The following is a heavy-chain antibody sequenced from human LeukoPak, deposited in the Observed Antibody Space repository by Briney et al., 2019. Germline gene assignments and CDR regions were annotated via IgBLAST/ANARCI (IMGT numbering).Heavy chain of an antibody. J-gene: IGHJ4*02. CDR3: ARDHYGSGHFDY. D-gene: IGHD3-10*01. Sequence: GGSLRLSCAASGFTFSSYAMSWVRQAPGKGLEWVSAISGSGGSTYYADSVKGRFTISRDNSKNTLYLQMNSLRAEDTAVYYCARDHYGSGHFDYWGQGTLVTVSS. CDR1: GFTFSSYA. V-gene: IGHV3-23*01. CDR2: ISGSGGST.